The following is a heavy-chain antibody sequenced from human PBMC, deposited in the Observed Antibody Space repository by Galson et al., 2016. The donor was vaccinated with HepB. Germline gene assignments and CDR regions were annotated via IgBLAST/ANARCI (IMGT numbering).Heavy chain of an antibody. Sequence: SLRLSCAASGFTFSSYWMRWVRQAPGKGLECVANIKTDGSEKYYVDSVKGRFTISRDNAKNSLYLQMNSLRAEDTALYYCASAVRGYSVDIWGQGTTVTVSS. CDR2: IKTDGSEK. CDR1: GFTFSSYW. J-gene: IGHJ3*02. D-gene: IGHD5-18*01. V-gene: IGHV3-7*01. CDR3: ASAVRGYSVDI.